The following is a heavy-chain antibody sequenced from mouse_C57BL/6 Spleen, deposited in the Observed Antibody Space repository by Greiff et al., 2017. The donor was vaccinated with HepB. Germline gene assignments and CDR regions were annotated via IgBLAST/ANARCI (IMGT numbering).Heavy chain of an antibody. D-gene: IGHD1-1*01. Sequence: VQLQQPGAELVKPGASVKMSCKASGYTFTSYWITWVKQRPGQGLEWIGDIYPGSGSTNYNEKFKSKATLTVDTSSSTAYMQLSSLTSEDSAVYYCARGQVITTVFATDDWYFDVWGTGTTVTVSS. V-gene: IGHV1-55*01. J-gene: IGHJ1*03. CDR3: ARGQVITTVFATDDWYFDV. CDR1: GYTFTSYW. CDR2: IYPGSGST.